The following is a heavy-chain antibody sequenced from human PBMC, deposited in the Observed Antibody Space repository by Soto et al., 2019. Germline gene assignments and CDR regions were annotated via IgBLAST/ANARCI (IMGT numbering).Heavy chain of an antibody. D-gene: IGHD4-4*01. J-gene: IGHJ6*03. CDR3: ARVEIVDYSSYVDYYYMDV. V-gene: IGHV4-59*01. Sequence: PSETLSLTCTVSGGSISSYYWSWIRQPPGKGLEWIGYIYYSGSTNYNPSLKSRVTISVDTSKNQFSLKLSSVTAADTAVYYCARVEIVDYSSYVDYYYMDVWGKGTTVTVS. CDR1: GGSISSYY. CDR2: IYYSGST.